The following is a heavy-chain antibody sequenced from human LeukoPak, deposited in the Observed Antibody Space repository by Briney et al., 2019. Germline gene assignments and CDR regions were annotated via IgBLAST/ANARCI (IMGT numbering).Heavy chain of an antibody. Sequence: GGSLRLSCAPSGLSFSSYTIHWVRQAPGKGLEWVAVIWHDGNSKYYADSVKGRFTISRDNSKNMLYLQMSSLRADDTAVYYCAREEEDTMIVVRHPTGKENAFDIWGQGTMVTVSS. V-gene: IGHV3-33*08. J-gene: IGHJ3*02. CDR3: AREEEDTMIVVRHPTGKENAFDI. CDR1: GLSFSSYT. D-gene: IGHD3-22*01. CDR2: IWHDGNSK.